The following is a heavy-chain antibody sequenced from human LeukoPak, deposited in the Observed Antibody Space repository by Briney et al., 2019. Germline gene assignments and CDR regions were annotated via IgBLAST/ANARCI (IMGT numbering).Heavy chain of an antibody. CDR3: ARGLGGYSYGYRRYYGTDV. Sequence: PSQTLSLTCAVSGDSIGSRGYSWSWLRLPPGRGLEWIGYIHQSGNTYYNPSLKSRVTISVDTSKNQFSLKLSSVTAADTAVYYCARGLGGYSYGYRRYYGTDVWGQGTTVTVSS. CDR2: IHQSGNT. V-gene: IGHV4-30-2*01. D-gene: IGHD5-18*01. CDR1: GDSIGSRGYS. J-gene: IGHJ6*02.